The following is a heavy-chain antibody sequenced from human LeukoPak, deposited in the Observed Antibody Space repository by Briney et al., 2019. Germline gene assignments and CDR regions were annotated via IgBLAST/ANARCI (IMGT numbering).Heavy chain of an antibody. V-gene: IGHV3-53*05. CDR2: IYSGGST. J-gene: IGHJ5*02. Sequence: GGSLRLSCAASGFTVSSNYMSWVRQAPGKGLEWVSVIYSGGSTYYADSVKGRFTISRDNSKNTLYLQMNSLRSEDTAVYYCAREPSVPATPYNWFDPWGQGTLVTVSS. CDR3: AREPSVPATPYNWFDP. CDR1: GFTVSSNY. D-gene: IGHD2-2*01.